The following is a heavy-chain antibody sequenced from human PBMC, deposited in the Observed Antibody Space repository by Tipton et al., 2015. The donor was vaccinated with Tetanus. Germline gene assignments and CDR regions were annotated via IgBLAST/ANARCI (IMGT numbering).Heavy chain of an antibody. V-gene: IGHV4-39*01. CDR2: IHYSGST. Sequence: TLSLTCTVSGGSISSSSYYWGWIRQPPGKGLEWIGSIHYSGSTYYNPSLKSRVTISVDTSKNQFSLKLSSVTAADTAVYYCARRILLWFGERPPGWFDPWGQGTLVTVSS. CDR1: GGSISSSSYY. J-gene: IGHJ5*02. CDR3: ARRILLWFGERPPGWFDP. D-gene: IGHD3-10*01.